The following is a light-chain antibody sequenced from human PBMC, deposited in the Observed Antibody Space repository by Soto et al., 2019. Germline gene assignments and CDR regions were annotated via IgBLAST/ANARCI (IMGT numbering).Light chain of an antibody. V-gene: IGKV3-11*01. J-gene: IGKJ3*01. Sequence: EIVLTQSPATLSLSPGERATLSCRASQSVSSYLAWYQQKPGQAPRLLIYDASNRATGIPARFSGSGSGTXXXXXXXXXEPEXXXVXXXQQRSNWPTFGPGTKVDIK. CDR3: QQRSNWPT. CDR1: QSVSSY. CDR2: DAS.